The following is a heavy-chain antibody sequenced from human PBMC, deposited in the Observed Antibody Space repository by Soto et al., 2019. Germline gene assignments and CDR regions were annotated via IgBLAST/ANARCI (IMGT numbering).Heavy chain of an antibody. CDR1: GYTFTNYG. CDR3: SRGTSISASGDY. V-gene: IGHV1-18*01. D-gene: IGHD6-6*01. CDR2: VSAYNGER. J-gene: IGHJ4*01. Sequence: QVQLVQSGAEVKKPGASVKVSCKASGYTFTNYGINWVRQAPGQGLEWLGWVSAYNGERRYAQRVQARVIMTTDTSTTTAYMELSSLRSDDTAVSYCSRGTSISASGDYWGQGTLVTVSS.